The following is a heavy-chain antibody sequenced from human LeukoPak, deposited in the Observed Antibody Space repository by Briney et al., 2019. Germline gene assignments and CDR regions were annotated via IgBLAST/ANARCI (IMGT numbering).Heavy chain of an antibody. V-gene: IGHV3-11*04. CDR3: ARVRRWFGDLDY. J-gene: IGHJ4*02. D-gene: IGHD3-10*01. CDR2: ISSSGSTI. CDR1: GSTFSDYY. Sequence: KAGGSLRLSCAASGSTFSDYYMSWIRQAPGKGLEWVSYISSSGSTIYYADSVKGRSTISRDNAKNSLYLQMNSLRAEDTAVYYCARVRRWFGDLDYWGQGTLVTVSS.